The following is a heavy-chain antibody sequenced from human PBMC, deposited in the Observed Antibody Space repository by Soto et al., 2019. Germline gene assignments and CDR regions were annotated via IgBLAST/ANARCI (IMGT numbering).Heavy chain of an antibody. CDR1: RYSFITYC. V-gene: IGHV5-51*01. D-gene: IGHD6-19*01. CDR2: IYPTDSDT. J-gene: IGHJ4*02. Sequence: LKISCKGSRYSFITYCSDCVRQMPGKGLEWMGIIYPTDSDTRYSPSFQGQVTISADKSISTAYLQWSSLKASDTAMYYCARTVREQWLADYWGRGTLVTVS. CDR3: ARTVREQWLADY.